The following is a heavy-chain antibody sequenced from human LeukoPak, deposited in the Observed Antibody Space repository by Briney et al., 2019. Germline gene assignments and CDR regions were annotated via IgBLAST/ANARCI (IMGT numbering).Heavy chain of an antibody. CDR3: AKDTPDSSTYYLEN. CDR2: IRYDGSNK. J-gene: IGHJ4*02. CDR1: GFTFSSYG. Sequence: GGSLRLSCAASGFTFSSYGMHWVRQAPGKGLEWVAFIRYDGSNKYYADSVKGRFTISRDNSKNTLYLQMNSLRAEDTAVYYCAKDTPDSSTYYLENWGQGTLVTVSS. D-gene: IGHD2/OR15-2a*01. V-gene: IGHV3-30*02.